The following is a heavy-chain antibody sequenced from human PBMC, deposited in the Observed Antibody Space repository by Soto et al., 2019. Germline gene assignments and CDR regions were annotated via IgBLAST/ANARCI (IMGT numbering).Heavy chain of an antibody. D-gene: IGHD6-13*01. J-gene: IGHJ4*02. Sequence: QVQLVESGGGVVQPGRSLRLSCAASGFTFSSYGMHWVRQAPGKGLEWVAVIWYDGSNKYYADSVKGRFTNSRDNSKNTLYLQMNSLRAEDTAVYYCARDPDSSSWRTLFDYWGQGTLVTVSS. CDR2: IWYDGSNK. CDR3: ARDPDSSSWRTLFDY. V-gene: IGHV3-33*01. CDR1: GFTFSSYG.